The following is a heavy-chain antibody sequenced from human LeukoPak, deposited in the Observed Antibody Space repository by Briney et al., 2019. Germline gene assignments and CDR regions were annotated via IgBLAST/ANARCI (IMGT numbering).Heavy chain of an antibody. V-gene: IGHV4-34*01. Sequence: SETLSLTCAVYGGSFSVYYWSWIHQPPGKGLDWIGEINHSGSTNYNPSLNSRVTISVDTSNNHFSLKLSSVTAADTAVYYCARETSQKGAHYMDVWGKGTTITISS. CDR2: INHSGST. CDR3: ARETSQKGAHYMDV. CDR1: GGSFSVYY. D-gene: IGHD3-16*01. J-gene: IGHJ6*03.